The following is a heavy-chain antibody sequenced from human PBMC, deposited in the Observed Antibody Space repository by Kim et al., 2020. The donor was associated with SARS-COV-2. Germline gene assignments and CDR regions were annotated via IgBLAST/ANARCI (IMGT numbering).Heavy chain of an antibody. D-gene: IGHD2-15*01. CDR2: ISGSGGST. CDR3: AKHQGNIVVVVAARASTYYYGMDV. V-gene: IGHV3-23*01. CDR1: GFTFSSYA. J-gene: IGHJ6*02. Sequence: GGSLRLSCAASGFTFSSYAMSWVRQAPGKGLEWVSAISGSGGSTYYADSVKGRFTISRDNSKNTLYLQMNSLRAEDTAVYYCAKHQGNIVVVVAARASTYYYGMDVWGQGTTVTVSS.